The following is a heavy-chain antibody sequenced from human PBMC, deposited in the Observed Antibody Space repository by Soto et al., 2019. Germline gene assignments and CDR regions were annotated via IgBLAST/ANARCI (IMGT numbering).Heavy chain of an antibody. Sequence: PPGKGLEWIGTIYYSGSTYYNPSLKSRVTISVETSKNQFSLKLSSVTAADTAVYFFFQAEDGIRDAVPVSAFLLNRSSDL. CDR2: IYYSGST. J-gene: IGHJ2*01. D-gene: IGHD2-15*01. V-gene: IGHV4-39*01. CDR3: FQAEDGIRDAVPVSAFLLNRSSDL.